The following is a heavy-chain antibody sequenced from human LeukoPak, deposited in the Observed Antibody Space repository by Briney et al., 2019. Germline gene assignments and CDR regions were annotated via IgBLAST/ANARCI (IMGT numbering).Heavy chain of an antibody. J-gene: IGHJ4*02. CDR3: AREWQGGIAAAGTRIEGDY. V-gene: IGHV3-7*01. D-gene: IGHD6-13*01. Sequence: GGSLRLSCAVSGFSVSGYWMIWVRQAPGKGLEWVANIKQDGSEKNYVDSVKGRFTITRDNAENSLFLQMNSLRVEDTAVYYCAREWQGGIAAAGTRIEGDYWGQGTLVAVSS. CDR2: IKQDGSEK. CDR1: GFSVSGYW.